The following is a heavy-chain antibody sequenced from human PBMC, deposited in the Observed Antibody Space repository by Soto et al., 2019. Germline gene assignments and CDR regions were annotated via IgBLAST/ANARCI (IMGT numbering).Heavy chain of an antibody. CDR2: IYYSGST. CDR3: ATSNWTPTGPYYFDY. CDR1: GGSISSGGYY. J-gene: IGHJ4*02. D-gene: IGHD1-1*01. Sequence: QVQLQESGPGLVKPSQTLSLTCTVSGGSISSGGYYWSWIRQHPGKGLEWIGYIYYSGSTYYSPSLKSRVTISVDTSKNQFSLKLSSVTAADTAVYYCATSNWTPTGPYYFDYWGQGTLVTVSS. V-gene: IGHV4-31*03.